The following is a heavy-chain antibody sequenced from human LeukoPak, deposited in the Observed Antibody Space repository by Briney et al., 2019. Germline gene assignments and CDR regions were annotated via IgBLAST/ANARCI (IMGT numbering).Heavy chain of an antibody. J-gene: IGHJ5*02. D-gene: IGHD2-2*01. CDR1: GYTFTDYN. CDR2: INPNSGGT. Sequence: ASVKVSCKASGYTFTDYNINWVRQAPGQGLEWMGWINPNSGGTNYAQKFQGRVTMTRDTSISTAYMELSRLRSGDTAVYYCARGPFIVVVPAAMWRFDPWGQGTLVTVSS. CDR3: ARGPFIVVVPAAMWRFDP. V-gene: IGHV1-2*02.